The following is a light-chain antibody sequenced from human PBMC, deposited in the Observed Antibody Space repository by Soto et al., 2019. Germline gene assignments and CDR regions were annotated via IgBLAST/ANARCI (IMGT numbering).Light chain of an antibody. CDR3: QAYGSKLCSPV. CDR1: TSNIGAGYD. Sequence: QSVLTQPPSVSGAPGQRVTISCAGNTSNIGAGYDVHWYQQFPGTAPRLVIHANTNRPSGVPDRFSGSKSVTSASLAITGLQADDEADYHCQAYGSKLCSPVFGGGTKLTVL. V-gene: IGLV1-40*01. J-gene: IGLJ2*01. CDR2: ANT.